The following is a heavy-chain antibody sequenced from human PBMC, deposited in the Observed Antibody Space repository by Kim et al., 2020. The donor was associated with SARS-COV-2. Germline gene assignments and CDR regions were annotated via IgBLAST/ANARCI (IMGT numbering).Heavy chain of an antibody. D-gene: IGHD6-19*01. V-gene: IGHV3-74*01. J-gene: IGHJ4*02. CDR3: ARRQFTSGWYYFDY. Sequence: YAGSEKGRITISRENAKNTLYLQMNRLRAEDTAVYYCARRQFTSGWYYFDYWGQGTLVTVSS.